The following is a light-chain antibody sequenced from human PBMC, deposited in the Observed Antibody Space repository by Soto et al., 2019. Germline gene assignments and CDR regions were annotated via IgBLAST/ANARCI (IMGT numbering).Light chain of an antibody. J-gene: IGKJ5*01. CDR3: QHRRNWPPSIT. V-gene: IGKV3-11*01. CDR1: QSVSSY. Sequence: EIVLTQSPSTLSLSPGERATLSYRASQSVSSYLAWYQHKPGQAPRLLIYDASNRASGTPARFSGSGSETDFTLTISSLEPEDFAVYYCQHRRNWPPSITFGQGTRLE. CDR2: DAS.